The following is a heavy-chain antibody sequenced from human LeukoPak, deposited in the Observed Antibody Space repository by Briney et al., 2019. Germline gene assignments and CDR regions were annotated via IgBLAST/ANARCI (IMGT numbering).Heavy chain of an antibody. D-gene: IGHD5-12*01. CDR3: ATHSRAGSGGSENVFEI. Sequence: PSETLTLPCTVSGRPTSSSTYYWDWIRQPPGKGLEWIGNIYDSESTHYNPSLESRVTISVDTSKNQFSLKLNSVTAADTAVYYCATHSRAGSGGSENVFEIWGQGTMVTVSS. V-gene: IGHV4-39*01. CDR1: GRPTSSSTYY. CDR2: IYDSEST. J-gene: IGHJ3*02.